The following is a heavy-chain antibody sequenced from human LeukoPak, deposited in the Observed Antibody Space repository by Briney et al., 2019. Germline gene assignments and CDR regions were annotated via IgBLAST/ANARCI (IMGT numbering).Heavy chain of an antibody. CDR1: GYTXTSYD. Sequence: ASVKVSCKASGYTXTSYDINWVRQATGQGLEWMGWMNPNSGNTGYAQKFQGRVTMTRNTSISTAYMELSSLRSEDTAVYYCARGATMVRGVIPNWFDPWGQGTLVTVSS. CDR3: ARGATMVRGVIPNWFDP. J-gene: IGHJ5*02. V-gene: IGHV1-8*01. D-gene: IGHD3-10*01. CDR2: MNPNSGNT.